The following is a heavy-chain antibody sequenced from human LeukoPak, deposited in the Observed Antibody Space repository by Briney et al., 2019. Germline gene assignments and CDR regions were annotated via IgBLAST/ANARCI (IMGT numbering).Heavy chain of an antibody. CDR2: IYYSGST. D-gene: IGHD1-26*01. Sequence: SETLSLTCTVSGGSISSYYWSWIRQPPGKGLEWIGYIYYSGSTNYNPSLKSRVTISVDTSKNQFSLKLSSVTAADTAVYYCAREDELRRFDPWGQGTLVTVSS. V-gene: IGHV4-59*01. CDR3: AREDELRRFDP. J-gene: IGHJ5*02. CDR1: GGSISSYY.